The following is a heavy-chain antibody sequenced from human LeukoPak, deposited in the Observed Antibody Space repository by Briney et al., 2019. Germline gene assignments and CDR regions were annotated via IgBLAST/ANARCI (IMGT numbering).Heavy chain of an antibody. CDR2: IYRDGTI. J-gene: IGHJ3*02. CDR1: GXTVSGNY. Sequence: GGSLRLSCAASGXTVSGNYMSWVRQAPGKGLEWVSVIYRDGTIHYADSVKGRSTISRDNSKNTLYLQVNSLRAEDTAVYYCAKVEVASTGTSAFDIWGQGTMVTVSS. CDR3: AKVEVASTGTSAFDI. V-gene: IGHV3-53*01. D-gene: IGHD1-1*01.